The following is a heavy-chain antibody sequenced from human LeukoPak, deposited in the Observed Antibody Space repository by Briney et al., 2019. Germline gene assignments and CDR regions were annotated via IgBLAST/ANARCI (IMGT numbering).Heavy chain of an antibody. CDR2: IYTSGST. CDR1: GGSISSYY. V-gene: IGHV4-4*07. Sequence: SETLSLTCTVSGGSISSYYWSWIWQPAGKGLEWIGRIYTSGSTNYNPSLKSRVTMSVDTSKNQFSLKLRSVTAADTAVYYCARQPQRYYYYGMDVWGQGTTVTVSS. J-gene: IGHJ6*02. CDR3: ARQPQRYYYYGMDV.